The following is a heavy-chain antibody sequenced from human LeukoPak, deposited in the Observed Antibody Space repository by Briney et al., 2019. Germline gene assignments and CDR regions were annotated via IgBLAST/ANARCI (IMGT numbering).Heavy chain of an antibody. CDR1: GFTFSSYD. J-gene: IGHJ3*02. CDR2: IGTAGDT. CDR3: ARGRGWGTFDI. V-gene: IGHV3-13*04. D-gene: IGHD3-10*01. Sequence: GGSLRLSCAASGFTFSSYDMHWVRQGTGKGLEWVSAIGTAGDTYYPGSVKGRFTTSRENAKNSLYLEMNSLRVGDTSVYYCARGRGWGTFDIWGQGTMVTVSS.